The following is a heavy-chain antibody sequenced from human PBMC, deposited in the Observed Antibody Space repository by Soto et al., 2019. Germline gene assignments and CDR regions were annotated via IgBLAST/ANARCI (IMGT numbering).Heavy chain of an antibody. D-gene: IGHD5-18*01. J-gene: IGHJ4*02. V-gene: IGHV1-3*01. Sequence: ASVKVSCKASGYTFTDYGLHWVRQAPGQRLEWMGWMNAGVGNTLYSQKFQGRITITRDTSASTAYMELNSLKSEDTAIYYCAKEYGYTFGSITYWGPGSLVTVSS. CDR2: MNAGVGNT. CDR1: GYTFTDYG. CDR3: AKEYGYTFGSITY.